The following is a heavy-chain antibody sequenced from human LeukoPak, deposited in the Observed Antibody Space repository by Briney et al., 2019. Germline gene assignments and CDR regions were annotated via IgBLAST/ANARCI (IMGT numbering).Heavy chain of an antibody. CDR2: IKQDGSEK. Sequence: GSLRLSFAASGFSFSNYWMSWVRPVPGKGLEWVANIKQDGSEKYYVDSVKGRFTISRDSAKNSLYLQMNSLRAEDTAIYYCARDKILGATNFDYWGQGTLVTVSS. CDR1: GFSFSNYW. J-gene: IGHJ4*02. V-gene: IGHV3-7*03. D-gene: IGHD1-26*01. CDR3: ARDKILGATNFDY.